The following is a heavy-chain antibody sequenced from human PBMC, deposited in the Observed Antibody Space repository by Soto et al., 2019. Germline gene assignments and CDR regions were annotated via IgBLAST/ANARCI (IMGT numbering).Heavy chain of an antibody. Sequence: GGSLRLSCAASGFTFSSYSMNWVRQAPGKGLEWVSYISSSSSTIYYADSVKGRFTISRDNAKNSLYLQMNSLRAEDTAVYYCARLRLPYYYYYMDVWGKGTTVTVS. D-gene: IGHD3-16*01. CDR2: ISSSSSTI. CDR1: GFTFSSYS. J-gene: IGHJ6*03. V-gene: IGHV3-48*01. CDR3: ARLRLPYYYYYMDV.